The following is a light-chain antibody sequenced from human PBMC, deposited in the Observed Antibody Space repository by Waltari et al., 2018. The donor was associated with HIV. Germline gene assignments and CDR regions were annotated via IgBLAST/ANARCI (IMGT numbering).Light chain of an antibody. CDR1: TSGIGGYSY. J-gene: IGLJ3*02. CDR3: SSYTVSSPVV. Sequence: SVSGSPGQSITISCTGTTSGIGGYSYVSWYQQHPGKAPKLILYEVSNRPSGVSNRFSGSKSGNTASLTISGLQAEDEADYYCSSYTVSSPVVFGGGTKLTVL. V-gene: IGLV2-14*01. CDR2: EVS.